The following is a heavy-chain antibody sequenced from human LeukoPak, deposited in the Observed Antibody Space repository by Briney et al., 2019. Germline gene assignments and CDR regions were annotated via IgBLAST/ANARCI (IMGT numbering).Heavy chain of an antibody. Sequence: GGSLRLSCAASGFTFSSCIMNWVRQAPGKGLEWVSYISSSSSYIYYADSVKGRFTISRDNAKNSLYLQMNSLRAEDTAVYYCASLSSPSDYWGQGTLVTVSS. CDR3: ASLSSPSDY. D-gene: IGHD6-13*01. CDR1: GFTFSSCI. J-gene: IGHJ4*02. V-gene: IGHV3-21*01. CDR2: ISSSSSYI.